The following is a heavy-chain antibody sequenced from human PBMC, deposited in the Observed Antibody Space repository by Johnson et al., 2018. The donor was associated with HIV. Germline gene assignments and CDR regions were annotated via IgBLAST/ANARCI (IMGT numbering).Heavy chain of an antibody. J-gene: IGHJ3*01. D-gene: IGHD3-10*01. CDR2: ISGSGGST. V-gene: IGHV3-23*04. CDR3: AKDIGPSGAGSYS. Sequence: EKLVESGGGLVQPGGSLRLSCAASGFTFSSYAMSWVRQAPGKGLEWVSAISGSGGSTYYADSVKGRFTISRDNAKNSLYLQMNSLRAEDTALYYCAKDIGPSGAGSYSWGQGTMVTVSS. CDR1: GFTFSSYA.